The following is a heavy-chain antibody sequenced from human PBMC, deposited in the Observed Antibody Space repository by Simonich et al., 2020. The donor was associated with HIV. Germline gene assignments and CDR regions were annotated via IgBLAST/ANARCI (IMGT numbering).Heavy chain of an antibody. D-gene: IGHD6-6*01. Sequence: EVQLVESGGGLVQPGRSLRLSCAASGFTFDDYAMHWVRQAPWKGLGGVSGISWNSGSIGYADSVKGRFTISRDNAKNSLYLQMNSLRAEDMALYYCAKDRYSSSSGSFDYWGQGTLVTVSS. V-gene: IGHV3-9*03. CDR1: GFTFDDYA. CDR2: ISWNSGSI. J-gene: IGHJ4*02. CDR3: AKDRYSSSSGSFDY.